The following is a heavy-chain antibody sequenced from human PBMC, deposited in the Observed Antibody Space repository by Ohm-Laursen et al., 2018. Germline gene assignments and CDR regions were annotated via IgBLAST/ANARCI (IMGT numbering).Heavy chain of an antibody. CDR1: GGSFSSYY. Sequence: SDTLSLTCVVYGGSFSSYYWSWIRQPPGKGLEWIGYIYYSGSTKYNPSLKSRVTISVDTSKNQFSLKLSSVTAADTAVYYCAGRGFWGQGTMVTVSS. CDR3: AGRGF. CDR2: IYYSGST. V-gene: IGHV4-59*07. D-gene: IGHD3-10*01. J-gene: IGHJ3*01.